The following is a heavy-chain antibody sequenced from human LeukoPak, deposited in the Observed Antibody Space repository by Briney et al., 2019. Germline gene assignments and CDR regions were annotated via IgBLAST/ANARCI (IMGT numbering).Heavy chain of an antibody. V-gene: IGHV3-23*01. J-gene: IGHJ4*02. D-gene: IGHD3-22*01. CDR3: AKDRQYYYDSSGYYGY. Sequence: GGSLRLSCAASGFTFSSYAMSWVRQAPGKGLEWVSAISGSGGSTYYADSVKGRFTISRDNPKNTLYLQMNSLRAEDTAVYYCAKDRQYYYDSSGYYGYWGQGTLVTVSS. CDR2: ISGSGGST. CDR1: GFTFSSYA.